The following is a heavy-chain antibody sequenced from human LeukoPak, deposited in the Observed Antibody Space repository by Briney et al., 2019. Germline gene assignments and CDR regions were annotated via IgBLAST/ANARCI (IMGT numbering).Heavy chain of an antibody. V-gene: IGHV3-21*01. CDR1: GFTLSNYT. Sequence: PGGSLRLSCVASGFTLSNYTMNWVRQAPGKGLEWVSAISGASKMYYRDSVKGRFTISRDNAKNSLYLQMNSLRAEDTAVYYCAREHSGTPPFDYWGQGTLVTVSS. J-gene: IGHJ4*02. D-gene: IGHD3-10*01. CDR2: ISGASKM. CDR3: AREHSGTPPFDY.